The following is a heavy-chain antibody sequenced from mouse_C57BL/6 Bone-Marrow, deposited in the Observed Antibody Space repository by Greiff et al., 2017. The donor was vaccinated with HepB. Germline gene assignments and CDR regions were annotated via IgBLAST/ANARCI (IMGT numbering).Heavy chain of an antibody. D-gene: IGHD1-1*01. J-gene: IGHJ2*01. CDR2: IDPANGNT. V-gene: IGHV14-3*01. CDR3: ARFYYYGSSPLWFDY. Sequence: EVMLVESVAELVRPGASVKLSCTASGFNIKNTYMHWVKQRPEQGLEWIGRIDPANGNTKYAPKFQGKATITADTSSNTAYLQLSSLTSEDTAIYYCARFYYYGSSPLWFDYWGQGTTLTVSS. CDR1: GFNIKNTY.